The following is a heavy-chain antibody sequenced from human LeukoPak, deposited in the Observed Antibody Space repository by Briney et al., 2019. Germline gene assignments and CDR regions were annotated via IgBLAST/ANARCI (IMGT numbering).Heavy chain of an antibody. V-gene: IGHV1-69*05. CDR1: EGTLTRYA. D-gene: IGHD2-2*01. CDR3: ARVVTPRYCSSTSCYWKGWFDP. Sequence: SVKVSCKASEGTLTRYAISWVRQAPGQGLEWMGGIIASFGTANYAQKFQGRGTISTDESSGKAYMELSSLRSEDTAVYYCARVVTPRYCSSTSCYWKGWFDPWGQGTLVTVSS. CDR2: IIASFGTA. J-gene: IGHJ5*02.